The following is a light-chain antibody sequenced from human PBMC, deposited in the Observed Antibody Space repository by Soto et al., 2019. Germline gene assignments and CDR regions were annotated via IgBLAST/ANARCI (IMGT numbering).Light chain of an antibody. CDR3: QQYGGSPLVT. V-gene: IGKV3-20*01. Sequence: EIVLTQSPGTLSLSPGDRATLSCRASQSVSGNYAAWHQQTPGKAPSLLITGATSTATGITSRFSGSGSGTDFTLTISRLESEDFAEYYCQQYGGSPLVTFGGGTKVEIK. J-gene: IGKJ4*01. CDR2: GAT. CDR1: QSVSGNY.